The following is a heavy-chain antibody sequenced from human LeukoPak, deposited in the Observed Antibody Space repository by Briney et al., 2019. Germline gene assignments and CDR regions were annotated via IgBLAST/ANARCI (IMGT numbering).Heavy chain of an antibody. V-gene: IGHV3-74*01. J-gene: IGHJ6*04. CDR2: INSDESST. CDR1: GFTLSDYW. D-gene: IGHD7-27*01. CDR3: ARCFWGSSYYGMDV. Sequence: GGSLRLSCAASGFTLSDYWMHWVRQAPGKGLVWVSRINSDESSTTYADSVKGRFTISRDNAKNTLYLQVNSLRPEDTAVYYCARCFWGSSYYGMDVWGKGTTVTVSS.